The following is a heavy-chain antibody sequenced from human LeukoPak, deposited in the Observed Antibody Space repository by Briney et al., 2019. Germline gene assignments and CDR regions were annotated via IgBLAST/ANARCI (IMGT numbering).Heavy chain of an antibody. CDR2: LYNSVST. CDR3: ARHQLIDWSPAVDY. D-gene: IGHD3-9*01. J-gene: IGHJ4*02. Sequence: PSETLSLTCTVSGDSIRTTSFYWGWIRQPAGKGLEWIGSLYNSVSTYYNPSLKSRVTISVDTSKNQFSLKVTSVTAADTAVYYCARHQLIDWSPAVDYWGRGTLVTVSS. CDR1: GDSIRTTSFY. V-gene: IGHV4-39*01.